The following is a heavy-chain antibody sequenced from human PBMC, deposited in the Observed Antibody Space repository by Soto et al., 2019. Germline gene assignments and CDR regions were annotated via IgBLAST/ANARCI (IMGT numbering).Heavy chain of an antibody. J-gene: IGHJ4*02. V-gene: IGHV4-34*01. CDR3: ARRRAPIAATGTIEY. CDR2: INHGGNT. D-gene: IGHD6-13*01. Sequence: PSETLSLTCTVSGGTIISYYWTWIRQPTGKGLEWIGEINHGGNTNYNPSLSSRVTISVDTSKNQFSLKLNFVTAADTAVYFCARRRAPIAATGTIEYWGQGTPVTVSS. CDR1: GGTIISYY.